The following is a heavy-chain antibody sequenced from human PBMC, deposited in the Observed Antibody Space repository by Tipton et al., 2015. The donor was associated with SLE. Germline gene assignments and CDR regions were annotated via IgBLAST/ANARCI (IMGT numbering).Heavy chain of an antibody. CDR1: GGSSSGYY. CDR3: ARRRGLVVVVPAAMEGFDP. Sequence: TLSLTCAVYGGSSSGYYWSWIRQPPGKGLEWIGEINHSGSTNYNPSLKSRVTISVDTSKNQFSLKLSSVTAADTAVYYCARRRGLVVVVPAAMEGFDPWGQGTLVTVSS. D-gene: IGHD2-2*01. CDR2: INHSGST. J-gene: IGHJ5*02. V-gene: IGHV4-34*01.